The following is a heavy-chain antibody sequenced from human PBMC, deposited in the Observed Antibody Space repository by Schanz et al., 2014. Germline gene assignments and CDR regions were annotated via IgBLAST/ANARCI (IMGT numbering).Heavy chain of an antibody. CDR2: IIPSVGNT. V-gene: IGHV1-46*03. CDR1: GYTFTSYY. Sequence: QVQLVQSGAEVKKPGASVKVSCKASGYTFTSYYIHWFRHAPGQGLEWMVLIIPSVGNTNYAQKFRGRVTITRDTSTSTVYIELSSLRSEDTAVYYCARGPSTGAFELWGQGTMVTVSS. CDR3: ARGPSTGAFEL. J-gene: IGHJ3*01.